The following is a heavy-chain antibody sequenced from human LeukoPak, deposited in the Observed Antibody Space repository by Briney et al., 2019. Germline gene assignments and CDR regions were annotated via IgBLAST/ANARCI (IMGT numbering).Heavy chain of an antibody. CDR3: AKDGIRYDSSGYYDY. CDR1: GFTFSSYA. J-gene: IGHJ4*02. Sequence: AGGSLRLSCAASGFTFSSYAMSWVRQAPGKGLEWVSAISGSGGSTYYADSVKGRFTISRDNSKNTLYLQMNSLRAEDTAVYYYAKDGIRYDSSGYYDYWGQGTLVTVSS. D-gene: IGHD3-22*01. V-gene: IGHV3-23*01. CDR2: ISGSGGST.